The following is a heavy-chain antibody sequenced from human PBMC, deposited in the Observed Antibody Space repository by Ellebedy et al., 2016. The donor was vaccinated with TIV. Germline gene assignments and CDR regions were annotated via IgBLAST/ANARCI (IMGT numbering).Heavy chain of an antibody. Sequence: SETLSLTCIVSGASISNNGYYWGWIRQPPGKGLEWIGEINHSGSTNYNPSLKSRVTISVDTSKNRFSLELNSVTAAGTAVYYCARNVLIFTFDKWYADLWGRGTLVTVSS. J-gene: IGHJ2*01. CDR2: INHSGST. D-gene: IGHD3/OR15-3a*01. CDR1: GASISNNGYY. CDR3: ARNVLIFTFDKWYADL. V-gene: IGHV4-39*01.